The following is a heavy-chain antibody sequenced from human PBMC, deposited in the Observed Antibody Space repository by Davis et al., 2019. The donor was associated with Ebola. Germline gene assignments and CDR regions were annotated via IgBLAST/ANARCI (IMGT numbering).Heavy chain of an antibody. J-gene: IGHJ4*02. CDR2: IIPIFGTA. CDR1: GGTFSSYA. V-gene: IGHV1-69*13. D-gene: IGHD1-26*01. CDR3: ARDAGAVGDY. Sequence: SVKVSCKASGGTFSSYAISWVRQAPGQGLEWMGGIIPIFGTANYAQKFPGRVTITADESTSTAYMELSSLRSEDTAVYDCARDAGAVGDYWGQGTLVTVSS.